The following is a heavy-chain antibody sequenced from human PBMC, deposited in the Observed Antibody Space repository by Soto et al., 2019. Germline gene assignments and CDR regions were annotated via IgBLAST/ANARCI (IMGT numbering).Heavy chain of an antibody. J-gene: IGHJ5*02. V-gene: IGHV1-69*13. D-gene: IGHD3-3*01. CDR3: ARDRLMYYDFWSGGGSLDP. Sequence: SVKVSCKASGGTFSSYAISWVRQAPGQGLEWMGGIIPIFGTANYAQKFQGRVTITADESTRTAYMELSSLRSEDTAVYYCARDRLMYYDFWSGGGSLDPWGQGTMVTVYS. CDR1: GGTFSSYA. CDR2: IIPIFGTA.